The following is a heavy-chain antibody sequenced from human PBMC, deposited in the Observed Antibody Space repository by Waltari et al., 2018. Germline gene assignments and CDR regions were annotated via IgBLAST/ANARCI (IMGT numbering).Heavy chain of an antibody. CDR2: MNPNSGNT. D-gene: IGHD1-26*01. CDR3: ARGREWERNYYYYYYMDV. CDR1: GYTFTSYD. Sequence: QVQLVQSGAEVKKPGASVKVSCKASGYTFTSYDINWVRQATGQGLEWMGWMNPNSGNTGYAQKFQGRVTNTRNTSISTAYMELSSLRSEDTAVYYCARGREWERNYYYYYYMDVWGKGTTVTISS. J-gene: IGHJ6*03. V-gene: IGHV1-8*03.